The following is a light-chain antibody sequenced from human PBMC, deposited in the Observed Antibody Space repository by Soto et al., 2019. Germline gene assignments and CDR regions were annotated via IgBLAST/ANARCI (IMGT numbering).Light chain of an antibody. Sequence: QSALTQPASVSGSPGQSITISCTGTSSDVGGHDYVSWYQQHPGKAPKLIIYEVRNRPSGVSNRFSGSKSGNTASLTISGLQAEDEADYYCSSYPSTTLVFGTGTKLPVL. CDR1: SSDVGGHDY. CDR3: SSYPSTTLV. V-gene: IGLV2-14*01. J-gene: IGLJ1*01. CDR2: EVR.